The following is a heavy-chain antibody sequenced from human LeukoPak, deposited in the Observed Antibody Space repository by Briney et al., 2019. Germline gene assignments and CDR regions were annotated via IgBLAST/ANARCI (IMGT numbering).Heavy chain of an antibody. V-gene: IGHV3-30-3*01. Sequence: GGSLRLSCAASGFTFSSYAMHWVRQAPGKGLEWVAVISYDGSKRYYADSVKGRFTISRDNSKNTLYLQMNSLRAEDTAVYYCAREVPSSSWYNYFDYWGQGTLVTVSS. D-gene: IGHD6-13*01. CDR3: AREVPSSSWYNYFDY. J-gene: IGHJ4*02. CDR2: ISYDGSKR. CDR1: GFTFSSYA.